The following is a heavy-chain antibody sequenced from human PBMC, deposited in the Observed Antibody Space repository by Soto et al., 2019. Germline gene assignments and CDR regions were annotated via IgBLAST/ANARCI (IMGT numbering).Heavy chain of an antibody. Sequence: ASVKVSCKASGYTFTVYYMHWVRQAPGQGLEWMGWINPKSGGTMYPQKFQGRVTMTWDTSISTAYMALTRLRSDDTAVYFCAAGEASIRNLAPYYLDFWGQGTLVTVSS. J-gene: IGHJ4*02. CDR3: AAGEASIRNLAPYYLDF. D-gene: IGHD2-2*01. CDR1: GYTFTVYY. CDR2: INPKSGGT. V-gene: IGHV1-2*02.